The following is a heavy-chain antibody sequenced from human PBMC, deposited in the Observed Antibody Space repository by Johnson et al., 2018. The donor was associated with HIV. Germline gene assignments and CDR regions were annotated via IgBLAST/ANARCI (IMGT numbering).Heavy chain of an antibody. Sequence: VQLVESGGGLVKPGGSLRLSCAASGFTFSSYDMHWVRQATGKGLEWVSAIGTAGDTYYPGSVKGRFTISRENAQNSLYLQMNSLTAGDTAMYYCVRVGHGSDYYRDAFDIWGQGTMVTVSS. J-gene: IGHJ3*02. D-gene: IGHD3-22*01. V-gene: IGHV3-13*01. CDR3: VRVGHGSDYYRDAFDI. CDR1: GFTFSSYD. CDR2: IGTAGDT.